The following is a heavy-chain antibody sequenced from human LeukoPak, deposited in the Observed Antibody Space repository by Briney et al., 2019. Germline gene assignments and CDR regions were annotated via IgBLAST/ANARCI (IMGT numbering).Heavy chain of an antibody. J-gene: IGHJ3*02. V-gene: IGHV1-69*13. Sequence: ASVKVSCKASGGTFSSYAISWVRQAPGQGLEWMGGIIPIFGTANYAQKFQGRVTITADDSTSTAYMELSSLRSEDTAVYYCARDPPGDSSGGGAFDIWGQGTMVTVSS. CDR2: IIPIFGTA. D-gene: IGHD3-22*01. CDR3: ARDPPGDSSGGGAFDI. CDR1: GGTFSSYA.